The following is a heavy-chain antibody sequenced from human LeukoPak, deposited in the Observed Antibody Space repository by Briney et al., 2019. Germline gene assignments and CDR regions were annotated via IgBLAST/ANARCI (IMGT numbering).Heavy chain of an antibody. D-gene: IGHD1-7*01. CDR1: GGSVSSGSYY. CDR2: IYYSGST. J-gene: IGHJ4*02. Sequence: SETLPLTCTVSGGSVSSGSYYWSWIRQPPGKGLEWIGYIYYSGSTNYNPSLKSRVTISVDTSKSQFSLKLSSVTAADTAVYYCARETPNWNYDYWGQGTLVTVSS. CDR3: ARETPNWNYDY. V-gene: IGHV4-61*01.